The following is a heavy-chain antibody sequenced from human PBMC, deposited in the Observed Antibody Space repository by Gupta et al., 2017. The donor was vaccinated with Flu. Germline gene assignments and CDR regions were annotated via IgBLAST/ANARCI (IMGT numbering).Heavy chain of an antibody. J-gene: IGHJ3*02. CDR1: GFTFSSYW. CDR3: ATVRGYENDAFHI. Sequence: EVQLFASGGGLVQPGGSLRLSWAASGFTFSSYWMSWVRQAPGKGRDVVDNIKNDGSEKHDRDAVNGRFTISRENAKNAWYLQLRGVRTEYTHVYYRATVRGYENDAFHICGQVTIVTVFS. D-gene: IGHD6-13*01. CDR2: IKNDGSEK. V-gene: IGHV3-7*04.